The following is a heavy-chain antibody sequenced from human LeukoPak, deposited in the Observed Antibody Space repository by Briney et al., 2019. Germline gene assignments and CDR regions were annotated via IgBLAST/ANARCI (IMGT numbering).Heavy chain of an antibody. J-gene: IGHJ4*02. CDR3: ARDTYDSSGHNPDY. CDR2: ICGHGISI. CDR1: GFTFSNYA. Sequence: GGSLRLSCEASGFTFSNYAMSWVRQAPGKGLEWVSGICGHGISIYYADSVKGRFTISRDNSKNTLYLQMNSLRAEDTAVYYCARDTYDSSGHNPDYWGQGTLVTVSS. D-gene: IGHD3-22*01. V-gene: IGHV3-23*01.